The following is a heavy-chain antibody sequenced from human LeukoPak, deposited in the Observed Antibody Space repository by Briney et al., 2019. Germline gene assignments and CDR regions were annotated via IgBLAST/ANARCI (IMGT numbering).Heavy chain of an antibody. CDR3: ARINMMGFDY. Sequence: HPGGSLRLSCAASGFTFSSYVMHWVRQAPGKGLEWVAVISYDGSNEYYADSVKGRFTISRDNSKNTLYLQMNSLRAEDTAVYYCARINMMGFDYWGQGTLVTVSS. J-gene: IGHJ4*02. CDR1: GFTFSSYV. V-gene: IGHV3-30-3*01. D-gene: IGHD3-22*01. CDR2: ISYDGSNE.